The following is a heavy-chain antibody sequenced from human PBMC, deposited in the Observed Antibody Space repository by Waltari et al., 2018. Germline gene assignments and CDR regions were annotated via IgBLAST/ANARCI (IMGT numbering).Heavy chain of an antibody. Sequence: QVQLQQWGAGLLKPSETLSLTCAVYGGSFSGYYWSWIRQPPGKGLEWIGEINHSGSTNYNPSLKSRVTISVDTSKNQFSLKLRSVTAADTAVYDCAREGTYYYDSSGYPLGYWGQGTLVTVSS. CDR2: INHSGST. V-gene: IGHV4-34*01. CDR3: AREGTYYYDSSGYPLGY. D-gene: IGHD3-22*01. CDR1: GGSFSGYY. J-gene: IGHJ4*02.